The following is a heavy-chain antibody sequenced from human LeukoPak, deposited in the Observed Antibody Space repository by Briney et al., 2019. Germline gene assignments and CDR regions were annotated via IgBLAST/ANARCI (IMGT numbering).Heavy chain of an antibody. Sequence: SETLSLTCAVYGGSFSGYYWSWIRPPPGKGLEWIGEINHSGSTNYNPSLKSRVTISVDTSKNQFSLKLSSVTAADTAVYYCARWSIMITFGGVIVPVSFDYWGQGTLVTVSS. V-gene: IGHV4-34*01. J-gene: IGHJ4*02. CDR3: ARWSIMITFGGVIVPVSFDY. D-gene: IGHD3-16*02. CDR1: GGSFSGYY. CDR2: INHSGST.